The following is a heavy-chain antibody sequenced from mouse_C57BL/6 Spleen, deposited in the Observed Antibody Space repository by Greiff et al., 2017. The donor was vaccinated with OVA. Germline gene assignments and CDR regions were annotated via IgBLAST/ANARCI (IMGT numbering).Heavy chain of an antibody. CDR2: INPNNGGT. J-gene: IGHJ3*01. CDR1: GYTFTDYY. V-gene: IGHV1-26*01. D-gene: IGHD1-1*01. Sequence: EVQLQQSGPELVKPGASVKISCKASGYTFTDYYMNWVKQSHGKSLEWIGDINPNNGGTSYNQKFKGKATLTVDKSSSTAYMELRSLTSEDSAVYYCARLTTVVEGCAYWGQGTLVTVSA. CDR3: ARLTTVVEGCAY.